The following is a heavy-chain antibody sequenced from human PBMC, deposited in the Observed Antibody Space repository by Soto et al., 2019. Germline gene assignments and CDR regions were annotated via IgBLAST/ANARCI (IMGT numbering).Heavy chain of an antibody. Sequence: QVQLVQSGAEVKKPGASVKVSCKASGYTFTSYAMHWVRQAPGQRLEWMGWINAGNGNTKYSQKFQGRVTITRDTSASTAYMELSSLRSEDTAVYYCAREEMRELLPGSLRYYYYGRDVWGQGTTVTVSS. CDR2: INAGNGNT. CDR1: GYTFTSYA. CDR3: AREEMRELLPGSLRYYYYGRDV. V-gene: IGHV1-3*01. J-gene: IGHJ6*02. D-gene: IGHD1-26*01.